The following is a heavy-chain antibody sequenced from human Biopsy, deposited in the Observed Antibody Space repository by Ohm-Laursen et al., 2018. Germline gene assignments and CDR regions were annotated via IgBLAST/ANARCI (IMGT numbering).Heavy chain of an antibody. J-gene: IGHJ6*02. V-gene: IGHV4-59*11. CDR1: GGSISSHY. Sequence: ETLSLTCTVSGGSISSHYWSWIRQPPGKGLEWIGYIYNRGSTKYNSSPKSRVTISVDTSKNQFSLTVRSVTAADTAMYYCARGQDSSYLAYGMDVWGQGTTVTVSS. CDR3: ARGQDSSYLAYGMDV. CDR2: IYNRGST. D-gene: IGHD6-19*01.